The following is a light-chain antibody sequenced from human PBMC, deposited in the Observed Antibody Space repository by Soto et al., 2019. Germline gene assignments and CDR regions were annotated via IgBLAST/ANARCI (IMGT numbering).Light chain of an antibody. J-gene: IGKJ2*01. CDR1: QSISSW. CDR2: DAS. Sequence: DIQMTQSPSTLSASVGDRVTITCRAGQSISSWLAWYQQKPGKAPKLLIYDASSLESGVSSRFSGSGFLTEFTLTISSLQPDDFATYYCQQYNSYWYTFGQGTKLEIK. V-gene: IGKV1-5*01. CDR3: QQYNSYWYT.